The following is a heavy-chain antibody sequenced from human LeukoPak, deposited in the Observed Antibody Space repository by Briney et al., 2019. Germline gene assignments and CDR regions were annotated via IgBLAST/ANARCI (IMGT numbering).Heavy chain of an antibody. CDR3: AKAPMEDSWYIHFDF. D-gene: IGHD6-13*01. CDR2: ISNSGGST. J-gene: IGHJ4*02. Sequence: GGSLRLSCAASGFTFSSHAMSWVRQAPGKGLEWVSVISNSGGSTYYADSVKGRFTISRDNSKNTLYLQINSLRVEDTAIYYCAKAPMEDSWYIHFDFWGQGTLVTVSS. V-gene: IGHV3-23*01. CDR1: GFTFSSHA.